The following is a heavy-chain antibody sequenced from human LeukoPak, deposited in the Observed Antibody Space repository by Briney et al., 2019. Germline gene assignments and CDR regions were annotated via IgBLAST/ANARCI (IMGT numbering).Heavy chain of an antibody. J-gene: IGHJ4*02. D-gene: IGHD4-11*01. CDR3: ARRHDYSNYPDY. V-gene: IGHV3-21*01. CDR2: ISSSSSYI. Sequence: GGSLRLSCAASGFTFSSYSMNWVRQAPGKGLEWVSSISSSSSYIYYADSVKGRFTISRDNAKNSLYLQMNNLRAEDTAVYYCARRHDYSNYPDYWVQGTLVTVSS. CDR1: GFTFSSYS.